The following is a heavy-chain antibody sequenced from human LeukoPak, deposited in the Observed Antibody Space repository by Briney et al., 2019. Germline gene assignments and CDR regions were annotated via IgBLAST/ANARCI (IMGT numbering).Heavy chain of an antibody. V-gene: IGHV3-30*04. J-gene: IGHJ6*03. D-gene: IGHD3-9*01. CDR2: ISYDGSNK. CDR3: AKTGSRGGTFRPSYYYYYMDV. CDR1: GFTFSGYT. Sequence: GGSLRLSCAASGFTFSGYTMNWVRQAPGKGLEWVAVISYDGSNKYYADSVKGRFTISRDNSKNTLYLQMNSLRAEDTAVYYCAKTGSRGGTFRPSYYYYYMDVWGKGTTVTISS.